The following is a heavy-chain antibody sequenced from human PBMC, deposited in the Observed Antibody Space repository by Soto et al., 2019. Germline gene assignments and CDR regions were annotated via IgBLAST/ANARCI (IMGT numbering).Heavy chain of an antibody. Sequence: QVQLQESGPGLVKPSETLSLTCTVSGGSISNYYWSWVRQSPGKGLEWIGYIFYIGTTNYNPSLKSRVTISLDTTKNQFPLKLRSVTAADTAVYYCVRGGGGYGKGTSDYWGQGTLVTVSS. CDR3: VRGGGGYGKGTSDY. CDR1: GGSISNYY. D-gene: IGHD3-16*01. V-gene: IGHV4-59*01. J-gene: IGHJ4*02. CDR2: IFYIGTT.